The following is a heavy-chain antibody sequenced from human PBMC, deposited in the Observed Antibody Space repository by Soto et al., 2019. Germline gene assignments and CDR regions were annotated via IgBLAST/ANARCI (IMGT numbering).Heavy chain of an antibody. CDR1: GFTFSSYA. V-gene: IGHV3-23*01. J-gene: IGHJ4*02. CDR3: AKDLLLWFGELLGGPFDY. CDR2: ISGSGGST. Sequence: PGGSLRLSCAASGFTFSSYAMSWVRQAPGKGLEWVSAISGSGGSTYYADSVKGRFTISRDNSKSTLYLQMNSLRAEDTAVYYCAKDLLLWFGELLGGPFDYWGQGTLVTVSS. D-gene: IGHD3-10*01.